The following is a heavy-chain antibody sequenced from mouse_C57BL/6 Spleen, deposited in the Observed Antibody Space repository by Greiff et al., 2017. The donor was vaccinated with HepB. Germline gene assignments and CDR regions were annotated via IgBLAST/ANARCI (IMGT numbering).Heavy chain of an antibody. CDR3: ARSLITTVVGYYFDY. J-gene: IGHJ2*01. CDR2: IHPNSGST. Sequence: QVQLQQPGAELVKPGASVKLSCKASGYTFTSYWMHWVKQRPGQGLEWIGVIHPNSGSTNYNEKFKSKATLTVDKSSSTAYMQLSSLTSEDSAVYYCARSLITTVVGYYFDYWGQGTTLTVSS. CDR1: GYTFTSYW. V-gene: IGHV1-64*01. D-gene: IGHD1-1*01.